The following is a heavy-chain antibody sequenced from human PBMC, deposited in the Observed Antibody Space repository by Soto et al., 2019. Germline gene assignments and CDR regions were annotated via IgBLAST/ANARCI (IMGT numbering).Heavy chain of an antibody. D-gene: IGHD4-17*01. Sequence: QVQLVQSGAEVKKPGPSVKVSCKASGGTFSSYTISWVRQAPGQGLEWMGRIIPILGIANYAQKFQGRVTITADKSTSTAYMELSSLRSEDTAVYYCARGSDYGDLDFDYWGQGTLVTVSS. CDR2: IIPILGIA. J-gene: IGHJ4*02. CDR1: GGTFSSYT. V-gene: IGHV1-69*02. CDR3: ARGSDYGDLDFDY.